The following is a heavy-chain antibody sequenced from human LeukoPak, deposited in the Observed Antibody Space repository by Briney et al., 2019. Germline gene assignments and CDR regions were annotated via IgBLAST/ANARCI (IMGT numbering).Heavy chain of an antibody. V-gene: IGHV1-69*08. CDR3: ARDRVAISVAGFDS. D-gene: IGHD6-19*01. J-gene: IGHJ5*01. Sequence: SVKVSCKASGGSFNSYILCWVRQAPGQGLEWMGRITPLLDKADYAQKFQGRITITADSSTSTAYMELSSLRSDDTAVYYCARDRVAISVAGFDSWGQGTLVIVSS. CDR2: ITPLLDKA. CDR1: GGSFNSYI.